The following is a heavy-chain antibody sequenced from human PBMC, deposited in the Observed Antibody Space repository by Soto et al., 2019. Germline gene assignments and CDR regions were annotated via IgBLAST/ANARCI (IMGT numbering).Heavy chain of an antibody. J-gene: IGHJ6*02. CDR2: LYPGTNT. CDR3: ARVPMASYFYGLAV. V-gene: IGHV3-53*02. CDR1: GLTVNSNY. Sequence: EVQLVETGGGLIQPGGSLRLSCAASGLTVNSNYMTWVRQAPGKGLEWVSVLYPGTNTYYAASVKGRFTISRDDSKNTAYLQMSSLRAEDTAVYYCARVPMASYFYGLAVWGQGTTVTVSS.